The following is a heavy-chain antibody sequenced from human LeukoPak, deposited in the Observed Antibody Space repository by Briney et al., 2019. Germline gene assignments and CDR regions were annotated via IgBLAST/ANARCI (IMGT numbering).Heavy chain of an antibody. CDR1: GFTFSSYW. J-gene: IGHJ4*02. Sequence: GGSLRLSCAVSGFTFSSYWMSWVRQAPGKGLEWVAFIRYDGSIKHYADSVKGRFTISRDNAKNSLYLQMNSLRAEDTAVYYCARGRGSSGPDYWGQGTLVTVSS. CDR2: IRYDGSIK. V-gene: IGHV3-30*02. D-gene: IGHD3-22*01. CDR3: ARGRGSSGPDY.